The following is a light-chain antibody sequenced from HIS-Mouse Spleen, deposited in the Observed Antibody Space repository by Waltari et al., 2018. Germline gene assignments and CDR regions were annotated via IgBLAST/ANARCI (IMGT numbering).Light chain of an antibody. CDR3: QQYYSTPLT. CDR2: CAS. V-gene: IGKV4-1*01. CDR1: QSVLYSSNNKNY. Sequence: DIVMTQSPDSLAVSLGERATIHCKSSQSVLYSSNNKNYLAWYQQKPGQPPKLHIYCASTRESGFPDRFSGSGSGTDFTLTISSLQAEDVAVYYCQQYYSTPLTFGGGTK. J-gene: IGKJ4*01.